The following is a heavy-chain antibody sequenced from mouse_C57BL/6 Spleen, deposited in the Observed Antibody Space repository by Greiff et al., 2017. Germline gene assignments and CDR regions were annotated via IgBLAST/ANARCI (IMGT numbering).Heavy chain of an antibody. J-gene: IGHJ4*01. CDR3: ARHGNYYAMDY. CDR2: INYDGSST. D-gene: IGHD2-1*01. CDR1: GFTFSDYY. V-gene: IGHV5-16*01. Sequence: EVKLMESEGGLVQPGSSMKLSCTASGFTFSDYYMAWVRQVPEKGLEWVANINYDGSSTYYLDSLKSRFIISRDNAKNILYLQMSSLKSEDTATYYCARHGNYYAMDYWGQGTSVTVSS.